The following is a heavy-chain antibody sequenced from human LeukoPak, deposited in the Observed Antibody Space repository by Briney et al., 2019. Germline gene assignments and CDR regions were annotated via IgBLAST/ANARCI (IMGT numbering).Heavy chain of an antibody. CDR1: GYTFTSYG. CDR2: IIPIFGTA. CDR3: ARGSTIFGVKYNWFDP. Sequence: GASVKVSCKASGYTFTSYGISWVRQAPGQGLEWMGGIIPIFGTANYAQKFQGRVTITADKSTSTAYMELSSLRSEDTAVYYCARGSTIFGVKYNWFDPWGQGTLVTVSS. V-gene: IGHV1-69*06. J-gene: IGHJ5*02. D-gene: IGHD3-3*01.